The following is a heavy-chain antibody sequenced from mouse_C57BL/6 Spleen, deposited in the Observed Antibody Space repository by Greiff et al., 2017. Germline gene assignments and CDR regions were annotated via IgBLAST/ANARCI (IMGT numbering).Heavy chain of an antibody. CDR2: IDPENGDT. CDR3: VLFDSSGSFAY. CDR1: GFNIKDDY. V-gene: IGHV14-4*01. D-gene: IGHD3-2*02. Sequence: EVKLQESGAELVRPGASVKLSCTASGFNIKDDYMHWVKQRPEQGLEWIGWIDPENGDTEYASKFQGKATITADTSSNTAYLQLSSLTSEDTAVYYSVLFDSSGSFAYWGQGTLVTVSA. J-gene: IGHJ3*01.